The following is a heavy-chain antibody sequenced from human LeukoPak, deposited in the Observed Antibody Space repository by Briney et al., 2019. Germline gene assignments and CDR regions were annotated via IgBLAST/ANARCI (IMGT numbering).Heavy chain of an antibody. Sequence: GGSLRLSCAASGFTFNSYGMHWVRQAPGKGLEWVAFIRYNGSNKYYADSVKGRFTISRDNSKNTLYLQMNSLRAEDTAVYYCAKGHYYNILTGYSVRRGLDYWGQGTLVTVSS. D-gene: IGHD3-9*01. J-gene: IGHJ4*02. CDR2: IRYNGSNK. V-gene: IGHV3-30*02. CDR1: GFTFNSYG. CDR3: AKGHYYNILTGYSVRRGLDY.